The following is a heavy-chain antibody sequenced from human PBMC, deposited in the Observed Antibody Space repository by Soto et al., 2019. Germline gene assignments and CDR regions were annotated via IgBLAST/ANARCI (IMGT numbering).Heavy chain of an antibody. J-gene: IGHJ4*02. CDR1: GITFNNYA. D-gene: IGHD6-13*01. V-gene: IGHV3-23*01. CDR2: ISGSGANT. CDR3: AKIKAAAGSDY. Sequence: GGSLRLSCAASGITFNNYALSWVRQAPGKGLEWVSGISGSGANTYYADSVKGRFTISRDNSMNTLYLQMNSLRAEDTAAYYCAKIKAAAGSDYWGQGTLVTVSS.